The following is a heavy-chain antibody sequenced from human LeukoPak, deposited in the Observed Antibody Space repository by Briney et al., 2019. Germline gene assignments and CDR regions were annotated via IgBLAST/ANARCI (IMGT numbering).Heavy chain of an antibody. J-gene: IGHJ4*02. CDR2: ITGSGDTT. CDR3: AKWGGYDILTGYYVSDF. CDR1: GFIFRNYA. V-gene: IGHV3-23*01. Sequence: HPGASLRLSCAASGFIFRNYAMSWVRQAPGKGLEWVSAITGSGDTTYYADSVKGRFTISRDNSKNTLYVEMNTLRVEDTAVYYCAKWGGYDILTGYYVSDFWGQGTLVTVSS. D-gene: IGHD3-9*01.